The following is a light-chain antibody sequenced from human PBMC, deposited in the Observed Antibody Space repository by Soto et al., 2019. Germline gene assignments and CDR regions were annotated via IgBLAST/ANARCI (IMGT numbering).Light chain of an antibody. CDR3: AVWDDSLSGMV. V-gene: IGLV1-44*01. CDR2: NNN. J-gene: IGLJ2*01. CDR1: SSNIETNT. Sequence: QSALTQPPSASGTPGQRVTISCSGSSSNIETNTVDWYQHLPGTAPKVLIFNNNQRPSGVPDRFSGSKSGTSASLVISGLQSEDEADYYCAVWDDSLSGMVFGGGTQLTVL.